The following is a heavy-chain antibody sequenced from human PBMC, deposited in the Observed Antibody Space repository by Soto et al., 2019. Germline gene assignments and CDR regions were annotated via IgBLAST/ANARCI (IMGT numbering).Heavy chain of an antibody. D-gene: IGHD3-3*01. CDR1: WFSFSCDT. CDR2: ISSNGGST. V-gene: IGHV3-64*01. CDR3: ATTMFGVPNVPADAFDI. Sequence: GGALRLSCAASWFSFSCDTMHWGRPTAGEGPEYVSAISSNGGSTYYANSVKGRFTISRDNSKNTLYLQMGSLRAEDMAVYYCATTMFGVPNVPADAFDIRGQGTMVTGSS. J-gene: IGHJ3*02.